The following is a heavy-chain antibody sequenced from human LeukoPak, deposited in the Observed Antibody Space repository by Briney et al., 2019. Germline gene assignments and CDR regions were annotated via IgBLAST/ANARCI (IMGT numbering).Heavy chain of an antibody. CDR3: ARDRCSSTSCYKPSTFFDP. V-gene: IGHV1-69*05. J-gene: IGHJ5*02. CDR2: IIPIFGTA. CDR1: GGTFSSYA. Sequence: SVKVSCKASGGTFSSYAISWVRQAPGQGLEWMGGIIPIFGTANYAQKLQGRVTMTTDTSTSTAYMELRSLRSDDTAVYYCARDRCSSTSCYKPSTFFDPWGQGTLVTVSS. D-gene: IGHD2-2*02.